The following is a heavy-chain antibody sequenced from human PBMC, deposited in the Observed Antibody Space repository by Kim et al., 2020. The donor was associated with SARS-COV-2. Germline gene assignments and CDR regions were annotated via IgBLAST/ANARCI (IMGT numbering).Heavy chain of an antibody. CDR3: ARHEDCSSTSCYPYYYGMDV. V-gene: IGHV4-39*01. J-gene: IGHJ6*02. CDR1: GGSISSSSYY. D-gene: IGHD2-2*01. CDR2: IYYSGST. Sequence: SETLSLTCTVSGGSISSSSYYWGWIRQPPGKGLEWIGSIYYSGSTYYNPSLKSRVTISVDTSKNQFSLKLSSVTAADTAVYYCARHEDCSSTSCYPYYYGMDVWGQGTTVTVSS.